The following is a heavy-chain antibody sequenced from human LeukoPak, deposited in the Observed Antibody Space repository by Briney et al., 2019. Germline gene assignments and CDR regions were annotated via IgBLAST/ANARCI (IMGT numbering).Heavy chain of an antibody. J-gene: IGHJ4*02. Sequence: QPGGSLRLSCAASGFTFSSYGMHWVRQAPGKGLEWVAVISYDGSNKYYADSVKGRFTISRDNSKNTLYLQMNSLRAEDTAVYYCAKDSSGPYYDFWSGYYKSIDYWGQGTLVTVSS. CDR2: ISYDGSNK. D-gene: IGHD3-3*01. V-gene: IGHV3-30*18. CDR1: GFTFSSYG. CDR3: AKDSSGPYYDFWSGYYKSIDY.